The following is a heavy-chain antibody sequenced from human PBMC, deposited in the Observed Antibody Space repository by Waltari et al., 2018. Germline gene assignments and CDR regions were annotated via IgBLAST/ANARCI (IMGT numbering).Heavy chain of an antibody. CDR1: ESVFTTSY. D-gene: IGHD6-6*01. CDR3: ARDRTTMAARPGDY. Sequence: VPLLQSGAQVNKPGASVTVTCKASESVFTTSYLHGVRQAPGQGPEWMGWVNPDTGNANYAPNFRGRVTMTWDTSINTAFMDLSGLKSDDTAMYYCARDRTTMAARPGDYWGQGTLVTVSS. CDR2: VNPDTGNA. J-gene: IGHJ4*02. V-gene: IGHV1-2*02.